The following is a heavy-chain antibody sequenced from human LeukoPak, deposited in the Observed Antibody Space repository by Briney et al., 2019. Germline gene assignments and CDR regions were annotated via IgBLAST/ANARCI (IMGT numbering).Heavy chain of an antibody. V-gene: IGHV3-23*01. CDR1: GFTFSSYA. J-gene: IGHJ4*02. D-gene: IGHD3-22*01. Sequence: GGSLRLSCAASGFTFSSYAMSWVRQAPRKGLEWVSAISGSGGSTYYADSVKGRFTISRDNSKNTLYLQMNSLRAEDTAVYYCAKDRYYYDSSGYLTLIFDYWGQGTLVTVSS. CDR3: AKDRYYYDSSGYLTLIFDY. CDR2: ISGSGGST.